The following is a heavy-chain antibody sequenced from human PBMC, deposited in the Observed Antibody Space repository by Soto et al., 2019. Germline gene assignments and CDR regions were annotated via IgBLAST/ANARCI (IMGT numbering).Heavy chain of an antibody. Sequence: QVQVVQSGVEVRRPGSSVKVSCKASGDTFKNCVISWVRQAPGQGLEWMGGIIPLFGTTDFAQRFQGRLTITTDESTTTADMELSRLRSEDTATDYCAAELGFGKLSVVWGQGTTVIVSS. J-gene: IGHJ6*02. V-gene: IGHV1-69*01. CDR2: IIPLFGTT. CDR3: AAELGFGKLSVV. D-gene: IGHD3-10*01. CDR1: GDTFKNCV.